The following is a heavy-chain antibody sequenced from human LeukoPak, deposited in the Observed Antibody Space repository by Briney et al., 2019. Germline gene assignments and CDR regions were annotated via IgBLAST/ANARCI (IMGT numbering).Heavy chain of an antibody. Sequence: PSETLSLTCAVYGGAFSGYSWSWIRQPPGKGLEWIGEIDPNGTTNYNPSLKSRVTVSVDTCKNQFSLNLNSVTAADTATYYCARGRSYEYGDYDYWGQGTLVTVSS. CDR1: GGAFSGYS. CDR3: ARGRSYEYGDYDY. D-gene: IGHD4-17*01. CDR2: IDPNGTT. V-gene: IGHV4-34*01. J-gene: IGHJ4*02.